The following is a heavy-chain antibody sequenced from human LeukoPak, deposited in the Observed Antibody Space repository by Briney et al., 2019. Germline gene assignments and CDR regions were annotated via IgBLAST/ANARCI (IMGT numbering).Heavy chain of an antibody. Sequence: ASVKVSCKASGGTFSSYAISWVRQAPGQGLEWMGGIIPIFGTANYAQKFQGRVTITADESTSTAYMELSSLRSEDTAVYYCARDRYGSGAAFSDYWGQGTLVTVSS. V-gene: IGHV1-69*13. CDR1: GGTFSSYA. D-gene: IGHD3-10*01. J-gene: IGHJ4*02. CDR3: ARDRYGSGAAFSDY. CDR2: IIPIFGTA.